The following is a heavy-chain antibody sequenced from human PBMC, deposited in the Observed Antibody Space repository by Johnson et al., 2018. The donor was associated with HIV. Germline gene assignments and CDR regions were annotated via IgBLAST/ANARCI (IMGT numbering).Heavy chain of an antibody. CDR1: GFTFSAYG. V-gene: IGHV3-30*03. D-gene: IGHD4-17*01. J-gene: IGHJ3*02. CDR3: ALTDYGDYPQRVPDAFDI. Sequence: QVQLVESGGGVVQPGRSLRLSCAASGFTFSAYGMHWVRQAPGQGLGWVAVISYDGSYKYYADSVKGRFTISRDNSKNTLYLQMNSLRAEDTAVYYCALTDYGDYPQRVPDAFDIWGQGTMVTVSS. CDR2: ISYDGSYK.